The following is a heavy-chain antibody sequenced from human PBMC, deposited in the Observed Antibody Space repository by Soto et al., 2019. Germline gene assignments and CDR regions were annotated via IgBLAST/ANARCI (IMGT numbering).Heavy chain of an antibody. CDR1: GYTFTGYY. Sequence: ASVKVFCKASGYTFTGYYMHWVRQAPGQGLEWMGWINPNSGGTNYARKFQGWVTMTRDTSISTAYMELSRLRSDDTAVYYCARDRRIAAAGYYYYYGMDVWGQGTTVTVSS. CDR2: INPNSGGT. CDR3: ARDRRIAAAGYYYYYGMDV. D-gene: IGHD6-13*01. V-gene: IGHV1-2*04. J-gene: IGHJ6*02.